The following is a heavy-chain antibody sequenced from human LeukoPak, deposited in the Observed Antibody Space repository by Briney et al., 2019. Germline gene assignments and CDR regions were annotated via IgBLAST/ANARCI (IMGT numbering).Heavy chain of an antibody. CDR1: GYTFSNYA. J-gene: IGHJ4*02. D-gene: IGHD3-16*01. Sequence: EASVKVSCKASGYTFSNYAMHWVRQAPGQRLEWMGWINAGNGNTKYSQKFQGRVTITRDTSASTAYKELSSLRSEDTAVYYCARDTPDDSFDYWGQGTLVTVSS. CDR3: ARDTPDDSFDY. V-gene: IGHV1-3*01. CDR2: INAGNGNT.